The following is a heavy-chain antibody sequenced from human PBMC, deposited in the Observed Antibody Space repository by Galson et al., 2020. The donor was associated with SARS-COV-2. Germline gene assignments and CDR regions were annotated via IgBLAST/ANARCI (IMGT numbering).Heavy chain of an antibody. CDR3: ARDPLSRGRPGDYEVYYYYIMEV. D-gene: IGHD4-17*01. V-gene: IGHV4-4*07. Sequence: SETLSLTCTVSGGSISNYYWSWIRQSAEKGLEWIGRIYPSGSSSYNPSLKSRVTMSVDTSKNQFSLNLSSVTAADTAVYYCARDPLSRGRPGDYEVYYYYIMEVWGQGTTVTVSS. J-gene: IGHJ6*02. CDR2: IYPSGSS. CDR1: GGSISNYY.